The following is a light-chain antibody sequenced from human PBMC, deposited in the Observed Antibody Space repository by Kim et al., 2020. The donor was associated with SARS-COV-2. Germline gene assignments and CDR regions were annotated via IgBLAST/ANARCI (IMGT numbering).Light chain of an antibody. J-gene: IGKJ1*01. CDR2: GAS. V-gene: IGKV3-20*01. Sequence: EIVLTQSPGTLSLSPGERATLSCRASQSVSSNYLAWYQQRPGQAPRLLMHGASSRATGIPDRFSGSGSGTDFILTISGLDPEDFAVYYCQQYGSSPPTFGQGTKVDIK. CDR3: QQYGSSPPT. CDR1: QSVSSNY.